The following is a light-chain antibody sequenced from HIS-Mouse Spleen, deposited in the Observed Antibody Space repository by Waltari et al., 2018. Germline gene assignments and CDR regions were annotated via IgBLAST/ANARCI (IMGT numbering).Light chain of an antibody. Sequence: SYELTQPPSVSVSPGQTAGNTCAGDAFTKEYTYWYQQKSGQAPVLVIYDDSNRPSGIPERFSGSSSGNMATLTISGAQVEDEADYYCYSTDSSGNHRVFGGGTKLTVL. CDR1: AFTKEY. V-gene: IGLV3-10*01. CDR2: DDS. J-gene: IGLJ2*01. CDR3: YSTDSSGNHRV.